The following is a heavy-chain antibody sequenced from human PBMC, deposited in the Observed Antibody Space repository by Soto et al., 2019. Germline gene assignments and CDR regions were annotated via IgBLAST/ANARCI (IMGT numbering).Heavy chain of an antibody. D-gene: IGHD2-8*01. V-gene: IGHV5-10-1*01. Sequence: GESLKISCKGSGYSFTSYWISWVRQMPGKDLEWMGRIDPSDSYTNYSPSFQGHVTISADKSISTAYLQWSSLKASDTAMYYCARTQYCTNGVCRGNWFDPWGQGTLVTVSS. J-gene: IGHJ5*02. CDR3: ARTQYCTNGVCRGNWFDP. CDR2: IDPSDSYT. CDR1: GYSFTSYW.